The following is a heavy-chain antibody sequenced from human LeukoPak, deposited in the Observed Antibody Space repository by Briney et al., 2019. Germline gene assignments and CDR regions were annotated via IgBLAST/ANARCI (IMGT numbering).Heavy chain of an antibody. CDR3: ARAAQVTGRPNLGGHFDY. CDR2: ISSSGGST. Sequence: GGSLRLSCAASEFTFSSFAMSWVRQSPGKGLEWVSTISSSGGSTFYAESVKGRFTISRDNNENTLYLQMNSLRVEDTAVYYCARAAQVTGRPNLGGHFDYWGQGTLVTVSS. J-gene: IGHJ4*02. D-gene: IGHD6-6*01. V-gene: IGHV3-23*01. CDR1: EFTFSSFA.